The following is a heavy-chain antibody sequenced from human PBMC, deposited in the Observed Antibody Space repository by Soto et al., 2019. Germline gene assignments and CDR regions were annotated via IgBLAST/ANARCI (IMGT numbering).Heavy chain of an antibody. Sequence: GGSLRLSCAASGFTFSSYAMSWVRQAPGKGLEWVSTLSGSGGSTYYADSVKGRFTISRDNSKNTLYLQMNSLRAEDTAVYYCAKDTVPVATPWFDPRGQGTPVTVSS. V-gene: IGHV3-23*01. J-gene: IGHJ5*02. CDR3: AKDTVPVATPWFDP. D-gene: IGHD2-2*01. CDR1: GFTFSSYA. CDR2: LSGSGGST.